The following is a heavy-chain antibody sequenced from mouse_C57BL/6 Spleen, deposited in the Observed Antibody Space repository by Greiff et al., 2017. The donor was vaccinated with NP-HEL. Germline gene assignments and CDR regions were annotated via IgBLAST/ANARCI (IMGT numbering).Heavy chain of an antibody. CDR2: INPNNGGT. V-gene: IGHV1-26*01. CDR1: GYTFTDYY. Sequence: EVQLQQSGPELVKPGASVKISCKASGYTFTDYYMNWVKQSHGKSLEWIGDINPNNGGTSYNQKFKGKATLTVDKSSSTAYMELRSLTSEDSAVYYCARSLLLRSDYWGQGTLVTVSA. CDR3: ARSLLLRSDY. D-gene: IGHD1-1*01. J-gene: IGHJ3*01.